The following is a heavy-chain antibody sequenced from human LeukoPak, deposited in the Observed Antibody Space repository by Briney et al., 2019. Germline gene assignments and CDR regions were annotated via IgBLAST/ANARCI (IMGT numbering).Heavy chain of an antibody. V-gene: IGHV3-30-3*01. CDR1: GFTFSSYA. CDR2: ISYDGSNK. D-gene: IGHD3-3*01. J-gene: IGHJ4*02. CDR3: ARDPRTHTIFGVALYYFDY. Sequence: GGSLRLSCATSGFTFSSYAMHWVRQAPGRGLEGVAVISYDGSNKYYADSVKGRFTISRDNSKNTLYLQMNSLRAEDTAVYYCARDPRTHTIFGVALYYFDYWGQGTLVTVSS.